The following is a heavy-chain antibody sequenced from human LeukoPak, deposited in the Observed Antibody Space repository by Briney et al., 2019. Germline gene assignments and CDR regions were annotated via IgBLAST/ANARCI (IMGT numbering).Heavy chain of an antibody. V-gene: IGHV1-18*01. D-gene: IGHD3-22*01. Sequence: GASVKVSCKASGYTFTSYGISWVRQAPGQGLEWMGWISAYNGNTNYAQKLQGRVTMTTDTSTSTAYMELRSLRSDDTAVYYCARDRGITMIVVANDYWGQGTLVTVSS. CDR1: GYTFTSYG. J-gene: IGHJ4*02. CDR2: ISAYNGNT. CDR3: ARDRGITMIVVANDY.